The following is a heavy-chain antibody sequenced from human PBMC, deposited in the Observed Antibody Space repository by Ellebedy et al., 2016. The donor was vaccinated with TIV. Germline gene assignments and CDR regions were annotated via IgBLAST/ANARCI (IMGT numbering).Heavy chain of an antibody. CDR2: ISFDGTNK. J-gene: IGHJ4*02. D-gene: IGHD3-9*01. CDR1: GFTLSTYA. CDR3: ARGRYYDFLTGYYLGLDY. Sequence: GESLKISCAASGFTLSTYAIHWVRQAPGKGLEWVAVISFDGTNKYYADSVKGRFTMSRDTSKNTLFLQMNSLRVEDTAVYHCARGRYYDFLTGYYLGLDYWGQGALVTVSS. V-gene: IGHV3-30*04.